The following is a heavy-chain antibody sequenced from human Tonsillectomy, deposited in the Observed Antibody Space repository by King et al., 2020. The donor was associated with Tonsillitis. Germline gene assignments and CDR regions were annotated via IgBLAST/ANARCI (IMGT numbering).Heavy chain of an antibody. CDR2: IYSGGST. Sequence: VQLVESGGGLVQPGGSLRLSCAASGFTVSSNYMSWVRQAPGKGLEWVSVIYSGGSTYYGDSVKGRFTLSRHNSKNTLYLQMNSLRAEDTAVYFCARGCGVYRVDAFYIWGQGKMGTVSS. D-gene: IGHD6-13*01. CDR1: GFTVSSNY. CDR3: ARGCGVYRVDAFYI. V-gene: IGHV3-53*04. J-gene: IGHJ3*02.